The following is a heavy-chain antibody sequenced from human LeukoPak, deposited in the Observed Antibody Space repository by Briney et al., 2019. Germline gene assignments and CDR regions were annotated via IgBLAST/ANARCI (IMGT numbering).Heavy chain of an antibody. CDR1: GLTFSNVW. CDR2: IHTNIDGGII. D-gene: IGHD6-13*01. J-gene: IGHJ4*02. Sequence: GGSLRLSCVASGLTFSNVWMSWLRQAPGKGLGWVGRIHTNIDGGIIDYAAPVRGRFTISRDDSKNTLYLQMNSLKTEDTAMYYCTVRSSIWGQGTLVTVSS. CDR3: TVRSSI. V-gene: IGHV3-15*01.